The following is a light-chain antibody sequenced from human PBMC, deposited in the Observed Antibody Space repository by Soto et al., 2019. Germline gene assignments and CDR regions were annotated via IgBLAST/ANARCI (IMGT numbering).Light chain of an antibody. Sequence: DIQLTQSPSSLSASVGDRVTITCQASQDISNQLNWYQQKPGKAPNLLIYDASDLETGVPSRFSGGGSGTFFIFTINSLQPEDIATYYCQKHDGVPLFGPGTKVEIK. J-gene: IGKJ3*01. CDR2: DAS. CDR3: QKHDGVPL. CDR1: QDISNQ. V-gene: IGKV1-33*01.